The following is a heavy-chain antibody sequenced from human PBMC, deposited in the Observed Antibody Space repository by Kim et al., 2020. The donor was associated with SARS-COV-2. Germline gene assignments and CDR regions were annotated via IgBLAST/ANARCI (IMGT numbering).Heavy chain of an antibody. D-gene: IGHD2-15*01. V-gene: IGHV4-34*01. J-gene: IGHJ6*01. Sequence: SETLSLTCAVYGGSFSGYYWSWIRQPPGKGLEWIGEINHSGSTNYNPSLNSRVTKSVDTSKNQFSLKLRSVTAADKAGYYCASAGCSGGGSYPVYYYNG. CDR2: INHSGST. CDR3: ASAGCSGGGSYPVYYYNG. CDR1: GGSFSGYY.